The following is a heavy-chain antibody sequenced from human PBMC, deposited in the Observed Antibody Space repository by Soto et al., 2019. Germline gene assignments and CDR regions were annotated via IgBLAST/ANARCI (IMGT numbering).Heavy chain of an antibody. V-gene: IGHV3-30-3*01. CDR3: ARVAVEMATIHVFDY. Sequence: QVQLVESGGGVVQPGRSLRLSCAASGFTFSSYAIHWVRQAPGKGLEWVAVISYDGSNKYYADSVKGRFTISRDNSKNTLYLQMNSLRSEDTAVYYCARVAVEMATIHVFDYWGQGTLVTVSS. CDR2: ISYDGSNK. D-gene: IGHD5-12*01. CDR1: GFTFSSYA. J-gene: IGHJ4*02.